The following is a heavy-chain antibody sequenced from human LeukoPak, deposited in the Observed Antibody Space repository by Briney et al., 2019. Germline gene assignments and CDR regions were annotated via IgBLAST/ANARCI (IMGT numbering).Heavy chain of an antibody. J-gene: IGHJ4*02. CDR3: AKDVGKWESLHFFDY. V-gene: IGHV3-23*01. CDR1: GFTLSTNA. CDR2: ISGSGAST. D-gene: IGHD1-26*01. Sequence: GGSLRLTCLTSGFTLSTNAMSWVRQAPGKGLEWISGISGSGASTYYADSVKGRFTISRDDSRNTLYLQMNSLRGDDTAVYYCAKDVGKWESLHFFDYWGQGTLVTVSS.